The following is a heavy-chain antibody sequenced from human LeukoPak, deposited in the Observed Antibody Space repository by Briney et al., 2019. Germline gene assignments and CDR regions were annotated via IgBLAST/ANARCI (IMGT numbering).Heavy chain of an antibody. CDR2: INHSGST. Sequence: SETLSLTCAVYGGSFSGYYWSWIRQPPGKGLEWIGEINHSGSTNYNPSLKSRVTISVDTSKNQFSLKLSSVTAADTAVYYCARRPITVVTPYFDYWGQGTLVTVSS. D-gene: IGHD4-23*01. V-gene: IGHV4-34*01. CDR1: GGSFSGYY. CDR3: ARRPITVVTPYFDY. J-gene: IGHJ4*02.